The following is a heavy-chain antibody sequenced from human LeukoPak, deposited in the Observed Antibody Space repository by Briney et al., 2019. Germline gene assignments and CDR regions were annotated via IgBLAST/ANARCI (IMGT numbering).Heavy chain of an antibody. CDR3: ARGDSTDFWSGYSRRWFDP. Sequence: GASVKVSCKASGGTFSSYTISWVRQAPGQGIEWMGRIIPILGIANYAQKFQGRVTITADKSTSTAYMELSSLRSEDTAVYYCARGDSTDFWSGYSRRWFDPWGQGTLVTVSS. V-gene: IGHV1-69*02. D-gene: IGHD3-3*01. CDR1: GGTFSSYT. J-gene: IGHJ5*02. CDR2: IIPILGIA.